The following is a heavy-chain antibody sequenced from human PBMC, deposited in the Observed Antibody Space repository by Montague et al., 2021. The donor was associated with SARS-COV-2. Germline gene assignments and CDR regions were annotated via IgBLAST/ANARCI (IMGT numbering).Heavy chain of an antibody. Sequence: SETLSLTCTVSGDSISSYYWSWIRQSPGKGLEWIGYIYYSGSTNYNPSLKSRVTISVDTSENQFSLKLRSVTAADTAVYYCARGQLWFDYWGQGTLVTVSS. D-gene: IGHD5-18*01. CDR1: GDSISSYY. V-gene: IGHV4-59*08. J-gene: IGHJ4*02. CDR2: IYYSGST. CDR3: ARGQLWFDY.